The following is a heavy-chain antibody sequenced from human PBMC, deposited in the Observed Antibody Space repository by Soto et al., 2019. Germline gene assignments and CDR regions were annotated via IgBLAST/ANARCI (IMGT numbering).Heavy chain of an antibody. D-gene: IGHD2-2*01. J-gene: IGHJ6*02. CDR2: INSDGTTT. V-gene: IGHV3-74*01. CDR1: GFTFSNTW. Sequence: EVQLVVSGGGLVQPGGSVRLSCAASGFTFSNTWMHWVRQAPGKGLVWVSHINSDGTTTTYADSVKGRFTISRDNAKNTVHLQMNILRAVDTAVYYCATDGSYAQHVWGQGTTVTVSS. CDR3: ATDGSYAQHV.